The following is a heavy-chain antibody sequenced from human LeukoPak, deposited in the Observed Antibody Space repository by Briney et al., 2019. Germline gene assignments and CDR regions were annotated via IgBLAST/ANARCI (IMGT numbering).Heavy chain of an antibody. CDR3: ARVLLGEFPDY. CDR1: GGSISSYY. J-gene: IGHJ4*02. Sequence: SETLSLTCTVSGGSISSYYWSWIRQPPGKGLEWIGYIYYSGSTYYNPSLKSRVTISVDTSKNQFSLKLSSVTAADTAVYYCARVLLGEFPDYWGQGTLVTVSS. V-gene: IGHV4-59*08. D-gene: IGHD3-16*01. CDR2: IYYSGST.